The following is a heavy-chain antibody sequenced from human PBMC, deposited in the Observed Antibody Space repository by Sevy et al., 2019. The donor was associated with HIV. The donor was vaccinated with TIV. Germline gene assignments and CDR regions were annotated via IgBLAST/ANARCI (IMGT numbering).Heavy chain of an antibody. CDR1: GYTFTDYY. Sequence: ASVKVSCKASGYTFTDYYMHWVRQAPGQGLEWMGWINSKSGGSKYAQKFQGRVTMTRDTSISTAYMELSRLRSDDTAVYYCGRVRLDGGSLALDYWGQGTLVTVSS. D-gene: IGHD3-16*02. CDR2: INSKSGGS. CDR3: GRVRLDGGSLALDY. J-gene: IGHJ4*02. V-gene: IGHV1-2*02.